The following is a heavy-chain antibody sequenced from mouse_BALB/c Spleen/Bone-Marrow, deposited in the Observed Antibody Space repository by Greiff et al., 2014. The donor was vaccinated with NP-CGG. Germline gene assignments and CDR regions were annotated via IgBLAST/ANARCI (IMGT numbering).Heavy chain of an antibody. Sequence: ESGPGLVKPSQSLSLTCSVTGYSLTGGYFWNWIRQFPGNKLEWMGYISYDGSYNYNPTLKNRISIIRDTSRNQFFLKLNSVTAEDTDEYFCTRALMIVTGPMDYWGQGTSVAVSS. CDR1: GYSLTGGYF. V-gene: IGHV3-6*02. CDR3: TRALMIVTGPMDY. CDR2: ISYDGSY. J-gene: IGHJ4*01. D-gene: IGHD2-4*01.